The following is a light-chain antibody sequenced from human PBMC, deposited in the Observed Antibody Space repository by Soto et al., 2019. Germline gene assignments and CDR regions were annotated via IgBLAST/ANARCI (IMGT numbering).Light chain of an antibody. CDR3: GGWDDSLSGPV. CDR2: RNN. J-gene: IGLJ2*01. CDR1: SSNIGSQY. Sequence: QSVLTQPPSASGTPGQRVIISCSGSSSNIGSQYIYWYRQFPGTAPKLLIQRNNQRPSGVPARFSGSKSGTSASLAISGLRSEDEADYYCGGWDDSLSGPVFGGGTKLTVL. V-gene: IGLV1-47*01.